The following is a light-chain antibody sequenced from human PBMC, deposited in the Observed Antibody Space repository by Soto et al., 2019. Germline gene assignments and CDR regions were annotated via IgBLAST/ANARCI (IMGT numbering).Light chain of an antibody. CDR2: GAS. Sequence: EIVLTQSPGTLSLSPGERATLSCRASQSVTSNYLAWYQQKPGQAPRLLIFGASIRDTGIPDSFSGSGSGTDFTLTISRLEPEDFAVYYCQQYGSPPGTFGQGTKVDI. CDR3: QQYGSPPGT. V-gene: IGKV3-20*01. J-gene: IGKJ1*01. CDR1: QSVTSNY.